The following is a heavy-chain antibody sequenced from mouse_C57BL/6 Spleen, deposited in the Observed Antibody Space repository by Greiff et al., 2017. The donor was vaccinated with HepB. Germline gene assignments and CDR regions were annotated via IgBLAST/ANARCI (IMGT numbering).Heavy chain of an antibody. CDR3: ARGDYYGSSPLYYYAMDY. Sequence: EVNVVESGGGLVKPGGSLKLSCAASGFTFSDYGMHWVRQAPEKGLEWVAYISSGSSTIYYADTVKGRFTISRDNAKNTLFLQMTSLRSEDTAMYYCARGDYYGSSPLYYYAMDYWGQGTSVTVSS. J-gene: IGHJ4*01. D-gene: IGHD1-1*01. V-gene: IGHV5-17*01. CDR2: ISSGSSTI. CDR1: GFTFSDYG.